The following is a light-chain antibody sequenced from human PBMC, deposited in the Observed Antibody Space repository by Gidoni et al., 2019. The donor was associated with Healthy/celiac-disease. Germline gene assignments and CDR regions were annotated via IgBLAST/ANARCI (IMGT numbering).Light chain of an antibody. Sequence: EIVLTQFPGTLSLSPGERAALPCRASQCVSSSYLAWYQQKPGKAPRLLIYGASSRATGIPGRLSGDGSGTDFSLTISRLEPEDFAVYYCQQYDSSPPTFGQGTKVEIK. CDR2: GAS. J-gene: IGKJ1*01. CDR1: QCVSSSY. CDR3: QQYDSSPPT. V-gene: IGKV3-20*01.